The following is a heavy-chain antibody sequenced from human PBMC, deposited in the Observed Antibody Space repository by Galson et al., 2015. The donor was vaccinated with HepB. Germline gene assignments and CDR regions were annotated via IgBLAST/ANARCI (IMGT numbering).Heavy chain of an antibody. V-gene: IGHV3-30*18. Sequence: SLRLSCAASGFTFSSYGMHWVRQAPGKGLEWVAVISYDGSNKYYADSVKGRFTISRDNSKNTLYLQMNSLRAEDTAVYYCAKDSAAMVPDYWGQGTLVTVSS. D-gene: IGHD5-18*01. CDR2: ISYDGSNK. J-gene: IGHJ4*02. CDR3: AKDSAAMVPDY. CDR1: GFTFSSYG.